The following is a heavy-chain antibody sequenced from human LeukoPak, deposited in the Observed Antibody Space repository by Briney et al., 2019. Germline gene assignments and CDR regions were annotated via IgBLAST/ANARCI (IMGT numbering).Heavy chain of an antibody. CDR3: AREGPERPYYDFWSGYYSGPIYY. CDR1: GYSFTSYW. CDR2: IDPSDSYT. D-gene: IGHD3-3*01. Sequence: GESLKISCKGSGYSFTSYWISWVRQMPGKGLEWMGRIDPSDSYTNYSPSFQGHVTISADKSISTAYLQWSSLKASDTAMYYSAREGPERPYYDFWSGYYSGPIYYWGQGTLVTVSS. V-gene: IGHV5-10-1*01. J-gene: IGHJ4*02.